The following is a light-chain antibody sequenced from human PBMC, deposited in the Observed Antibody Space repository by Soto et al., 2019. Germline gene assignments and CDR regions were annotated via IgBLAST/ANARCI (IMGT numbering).Light chain of an antibody. CDR3: AAWDNRLNGPI. CDR1: SSNIGSNF. Sequence: QPVLTQPPSASGTPGQRVTISCSGSSSNIGSNFVYWYQQFPGTAPKLLISRDNERPSGVPDRFSGSKSGTSGSLAISGLRSEDESDYYCAAWDNRLNGPIFGGGTKLTVL. J-gene: IGLJ2*01. CDR2: RDN. V-gene: IGLV1-47*01.